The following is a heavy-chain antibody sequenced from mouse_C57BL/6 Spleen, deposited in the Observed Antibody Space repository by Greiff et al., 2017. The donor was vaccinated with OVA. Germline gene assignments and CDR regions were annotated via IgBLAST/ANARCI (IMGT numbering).Heavy chain of an antibody. J-gene: IGHJ1*03. V-gene: IGHV1-26*01. Sequence: EVQLQQSGPELVKPGASVKISCKASGYTFTDYYMNWVKQSHGKSLEWIGDINPNNGGTSYNEKFKGKATLTVDKSSSTAYMELRSLTSEDSAVYYCAKGDHGGYFDVWGTGTTVTVSS. CDR2: INPNNGGT. D-gene: IGHD3-3*01. CDR1: GYTFTDYY. CDR3: AKGDHGGYFDV.